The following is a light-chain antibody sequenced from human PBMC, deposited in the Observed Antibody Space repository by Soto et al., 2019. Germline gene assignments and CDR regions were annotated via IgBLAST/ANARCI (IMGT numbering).Light chain of an antibody. CDR3: SSYTSSSTYV. J-gene: IGLJ1*01. CDR1: GSDVGGYDY. Sequence: LTQPASVSGSPGQSITISCTGTGSDVGGYDYVSWYQHHPGKAPKVMIYEVTNRPSGVSNRFSGSKSGNTASLTISGLLAEDEADYYCSSYTSSSTYVFGTGTKV. CDR2: EVT. V-gene: IGLV2-14*01.